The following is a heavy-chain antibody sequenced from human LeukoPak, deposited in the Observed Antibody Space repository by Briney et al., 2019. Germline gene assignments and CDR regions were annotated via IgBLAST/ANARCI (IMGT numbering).Heavy chain of an antibody. CDR3: ARSLSSAWYAYDY. Sequence: SETLSLACTVSGGSISSNYWSWIRQPPGKGLEWIGYIYYSGSPNYNPSLKSRVTVSVDTSKNQFSLKLNSVTAADTAVYYCARSLSSAWYAYDYWGQGTLVTVSS. V-gene: IGHV4-59*01. CDR1: GGSISSNY. CDR2: IYYSGSP. J-gene: IGHJ4*02. D-gene: IGHD6-19*01.